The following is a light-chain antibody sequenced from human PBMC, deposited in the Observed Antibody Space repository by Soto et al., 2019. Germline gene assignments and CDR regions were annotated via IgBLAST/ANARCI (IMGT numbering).Light chain of an antibody. V-gene: IGLV1-40*01. CDR3: QSYDSSLGAYV. CDR2: VNS. J-gene: IGLJ1*01. CDR1: SSNIGAGYD. Sequence: QPVLTQPPSVSGAPGQRVTISCTGSSSNIGAGYDVHWYQQLPGTAPKLLIYVNSNRPSGVPDRFSGSQSGTSASLAITGLQAEDEADYYCQSYDSSLGAYVFGTGTKLTVL.